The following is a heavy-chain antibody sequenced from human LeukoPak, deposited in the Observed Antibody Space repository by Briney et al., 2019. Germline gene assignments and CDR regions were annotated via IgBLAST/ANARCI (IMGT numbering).Heavy chain of an antibody. CDR1: GYSFTSYW. CDR2: IYPGDPDT. D-gene: IGHD6-13*01. V-gene: IGHV5-51*01. J-gene: IGHJ4*02. CDR3: ARHLTEAAAGSNFDY. Sequence: GESLKISCKGSGYSFTSYWIGWVRQMPGKGLEWMGIIYPGDPDTRYSPSFQGQVTISADKSISTAYLQWSSLKASDTAVYYCARHLTEAAAGSNFDYWGQGTLVTVSS.